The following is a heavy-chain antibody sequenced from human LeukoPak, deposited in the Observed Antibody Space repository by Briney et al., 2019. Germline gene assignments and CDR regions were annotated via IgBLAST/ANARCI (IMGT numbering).Heavy chain of an antibody. CDR3: ARVASTVVTYYFDD. V-gene: IGHV4-59*01. J-gene: IGHJ4*02. Sequence: SETLSLTCTVSGGSISSYDLSWIRQPPGKGLEWIGYIYYSGSTNYNPSLKSRVTISVDTSKNQFSLKLSSVTAADTAVYYCARVASTVVTYYFDDWGQGTLVTVSS. D-gene: IGHD4-23*01. CDR2: IYYSGST. CDR1: GGSISSYD.